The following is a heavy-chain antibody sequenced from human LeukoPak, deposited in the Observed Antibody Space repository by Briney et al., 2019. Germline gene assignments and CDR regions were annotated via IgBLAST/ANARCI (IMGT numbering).Heavy chain of an antibody. J-gene: IGHJ4*02. V-gene: IGHV3-7*01. CDR2: INQYESEK. Sequence: GGSLRLSCAASGFTFSSNWMSWVRQAPRKGLEWVANINQYESEKYYVDSVKGRFTISRDNAKNSLYLQMNSLRVEDTAMYYCAMGDYFDYWGQGTLVTVSS. CDR3: AMGDYFDY. CDR1: GFTFSSNW.